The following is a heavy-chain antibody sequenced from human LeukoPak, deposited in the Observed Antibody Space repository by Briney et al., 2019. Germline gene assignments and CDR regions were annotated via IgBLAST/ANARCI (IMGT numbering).Heavy chain of an antibody. CDR3: AESRSGVSGYYGMDV. Sequence: PGGSLRLSCAASGLAFSSFWMSWVRQAPGKGLEWVANIKEDGSEKYHLDSVKGRFTISRDNAKNTLYLQMNSLRAEDTAVYYCAESRSGVSGYYGMDVWGQGTTVTVSS. CDR2: IKEDGSEK. J-gene: IGHJ6*02. V-gene: IGHV3-7*01. CDR1: GLAFSSFW. D-gene: IGHD3-10*01.